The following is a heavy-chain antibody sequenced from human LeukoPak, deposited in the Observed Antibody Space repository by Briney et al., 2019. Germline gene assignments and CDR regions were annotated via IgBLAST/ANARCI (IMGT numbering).Heavy chain of an antibody. Sequence: SETLSLTCTVSGDSISSGGYYWSWIRQHPGKGLEWIGYIYYSGSTYYNPSLKSRVTISVDTSNNQFSLEPSSVTAADTAVYYCARTPGLAGYIHFDYWGQGTLVTVSS. CDR1: GDSISSGGYY. J-gene: IGHJ4*02. CDR3: ARTPGLAGYIHFDY. D-gene: IGHD5-24*01. V-gene: IGHV4-31*03. CDR2: IYYSGST.